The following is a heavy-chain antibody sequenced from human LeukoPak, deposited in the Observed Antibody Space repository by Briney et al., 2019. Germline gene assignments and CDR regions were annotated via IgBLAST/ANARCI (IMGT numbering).Heavy chain of an antibody. J-gene: IGHJ4*02. V-gene: IGHV1-8*01. CDR2: MSPNNGNT. D-gene: IGHD6-19*01. Sequence: GASVKVSCKTSGYTFTNCDINWVRQATGQGLEWLGWMSPNNGNTGYAQKFQGRVTMTTDTSTSTAYMELRSLRSDDTAVYYCARDKPMYSSGWYLPLFDYWGQGTLVTVSS. CDR3: ARDKPMYSSGWYLPLFDY. CDR1: GYTFTNCD.